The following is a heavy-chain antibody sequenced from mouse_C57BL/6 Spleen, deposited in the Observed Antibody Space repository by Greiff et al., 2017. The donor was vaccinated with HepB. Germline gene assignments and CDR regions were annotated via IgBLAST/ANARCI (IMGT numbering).Heavy chain of an antibody. CDR1: GYAFTNYL. CDR3: ARGYDGSSGALYAMDY. V-gene: IGHV1-54*01. D-gene: IGHD1-1*01. J-gene: IGHJ4*01. CDR2: INPGSGGT. Sequence: QVQLQQSGAELVRPGPSVKVSCKASGYAFTNYLIEWVKQRPGQGLEWIGVINPGSGGTNYNEKFKGKATLTADKSSSTAYLQLSSLTSEDSAVYVGARGYDGSSGALYAMDYWGQGTSVTVSS.